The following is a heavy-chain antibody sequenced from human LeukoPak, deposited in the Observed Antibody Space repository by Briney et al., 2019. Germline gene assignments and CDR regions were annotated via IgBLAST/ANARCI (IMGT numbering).Heavy chain of an antibody. V-gene: IGHV3-64*01. D-gene: IGHD1-26*01. Sequence: PGGSLRLSCAASGFTFSSYTMHWVRQAPGKGLEYVAAIISNGGSTYYANSVQGRFTISRDNSKNTLYLQMGSLRAEDKAVYYCARVMMGATKSNYNYYVMDVWGQGTTVTVSS. CDR1: GFTFSSYT. J-gene: IGHJ6*02. CDR3: ARVMMGATKSNYNYYVMDV. CDR2: IISNGGST.